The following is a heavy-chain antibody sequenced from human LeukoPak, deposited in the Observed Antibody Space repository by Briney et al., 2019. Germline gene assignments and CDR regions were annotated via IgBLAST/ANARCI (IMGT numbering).Heavy chain of an antibody. Sequence: PGGSLRLSCAASGFTFSSYAMHWVRQAPGKGLEWVAVISYDGSNKYYADSVKGRFTISRDNSKNTLYLQMNSLRAEDTAVYYCARGRSPDYWGQGTLVTVSS. CDR2: ISYDGSNK. D-gene: IGHD6-13*01. CDR3: ARGRSPDY. V-gene: IGHV3-30-3*01. CDR1: GFTFSSYA. J-gene: IGHJ4*02.